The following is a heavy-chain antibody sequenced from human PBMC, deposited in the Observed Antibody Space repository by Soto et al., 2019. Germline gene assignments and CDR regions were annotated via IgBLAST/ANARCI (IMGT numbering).Heavy chain of an antibody. CDR3: AAVWFGELAFNY. CDR1: GDSIRSGYY. J-gene: IGHJ4*01. Sequence: PSETLSLTCSVSGDSIRSGYYWGWVRQPPGKGLEWRGGVYHSRSMFHNPSFQRRVTISVDTSTNQFSLILVSVAAADTAVYYCAAVWFGELAFNYWGHGILVTVSS. CDR2: VYHSRSM. D-gene: IGHD3-10*01. V-gene: IGHV4-38-2*02.